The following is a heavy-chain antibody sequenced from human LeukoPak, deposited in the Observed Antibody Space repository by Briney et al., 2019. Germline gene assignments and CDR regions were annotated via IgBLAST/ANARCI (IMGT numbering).Heavy chain of an antibody. J-gene: IGHJ4*02. CDR2: INPNSGGT. Sequence: ASVKVSCKASGYTFTSYYMHWVRQAPGQGLEWMGWINPNSGGTNYAQKFQGRVTMTRDTSISTAYMELSRLRSDDTAVYYCARVYSSGWAVDYWGQGTLVTVSS. CDR3: ARVYSSGWAVDY. V-gene: IGHV1-2*02. CDR1: GYTFTSYY. D-gene: IGHD6-19*01.